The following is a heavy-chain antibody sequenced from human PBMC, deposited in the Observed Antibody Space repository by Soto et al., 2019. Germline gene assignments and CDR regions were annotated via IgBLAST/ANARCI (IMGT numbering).Heavy chain of an antibody. D-gene: IGHD2-2*01. J-gene: IGHJ4*02. CDR2: ISSSGSTI. V-gene: IGHV3-48*03. Sequence: GGSLRLSCAASGFTFSSYEMNWVRQAPGKGLEWVSYISSSGSTIYYADSVKGRFTVSRDNAKNSLYLQMNSLRAEDTAVYYCAREIVVPAASLDYWGQGTLVTVSS. CDR1: GFTFSSYE. CDR3: AREIVVPAASLDY.